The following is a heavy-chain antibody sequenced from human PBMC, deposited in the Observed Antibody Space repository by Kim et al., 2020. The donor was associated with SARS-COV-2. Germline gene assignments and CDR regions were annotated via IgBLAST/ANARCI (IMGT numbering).Heavy chain of an antibody. D-gene: IGHD2-15*01. Sequence: SETLSLTCAVYGGSFSGYYWSWIRQPPGKGLEWIGEINHSGSTNYNPSLKSRVTISVDTSKNQFSLKLSSVTAADTAVYYCARKFRYCCGGSCYALYYYYYMDVWGKGTTVTVSS. CDR3: ARKFRYCCGGSCYALYYYYYMDV. V-gene: IGHV4-34*01. CDR2: INHSGST. CDR1: GGSFSGYY. J-gene: IGHJ6*03.